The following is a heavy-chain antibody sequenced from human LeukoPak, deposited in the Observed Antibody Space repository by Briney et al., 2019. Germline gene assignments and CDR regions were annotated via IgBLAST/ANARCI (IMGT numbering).Heavy chain of an antibody. CDR2: IYTSGST. J-gene: IGHJ5*02. V-gene: IGHV4-61*02. CDR3: ARGKLRNVGYNWFDP. Sequence: RASQTLSLTCTVSGGSISSGSYYWSWIRQPAGKGLEWIGRIYTSGSTNYNPSLKSRVTISVDTSKNQFSLKLSSVTAADTAVYYCARGKLRNVGYNWFDPWGQGTLVTVSS. CDR1: GGSISSGSYY. D-gene: IGHD3-10*01.